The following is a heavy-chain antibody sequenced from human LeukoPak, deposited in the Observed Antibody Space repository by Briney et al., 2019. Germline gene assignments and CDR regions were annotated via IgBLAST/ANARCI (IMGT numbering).Heavy chain of an antibody. J-gene: IGHJ4*02. D-gene: IGHD2-2*01. CDR3: AKSHCGRFSCSRVDY. CDR2: ITWNSGST. Sequence: PGRSLRLSCAASGFTFDNYAMNWVRQAPGKGLEWVSGITWNSGSTGYADSVKGRFTTSRDNAKNSLYLQMNSLRVEDTAVYYCAKSHCGRFSCSRVDYWGQGTLVTVSS. CDR1: GFTFDNYA. V-gene: IGHV3-9*01.